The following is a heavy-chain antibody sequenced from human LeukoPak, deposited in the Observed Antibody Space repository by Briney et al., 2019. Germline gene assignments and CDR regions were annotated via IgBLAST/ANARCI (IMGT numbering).Heavy chain of an antibody. J-gene: IGHJ4*02. V-gene: IGHV3-21*01. Sequence: GGPLRLSCAASGFTFRTYSMNWVRQAPGKGLEWVSSISGSSSYIYYADSVKGRFTISRDNAKNSLYLQMNSLRADDTAVYYCVRDRGDFWSGYYTDWGQGTLVSVSS. CDR1: GFTFRTYS. D-gene: IGHD3-3*01. CDR2: ISGSSSYI. CDR3: VRDRGDFWSGYYTD.